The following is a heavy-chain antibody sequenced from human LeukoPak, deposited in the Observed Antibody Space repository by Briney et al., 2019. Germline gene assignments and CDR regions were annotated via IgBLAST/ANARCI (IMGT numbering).Heavy chain of an antibody. CDR1: GGSISGYY. D-gene: IGHD1-26*01. V-gene: IGHV4-59*08. Sequence: SETLSLTCSVSGGSISGYYWSWIRQPPGKGLEWIGYIYNSGSTNHNPSLKGRVTNSEDSSKNHFSLKLTSVTAADTAVYYCARHRTSTRQSTYCFDIWGQGTMVTVSS. CDR2: IYNSGST. J-gene: IGHJ3*02. CDR3: ARHRTSTRQSTYCFDI.